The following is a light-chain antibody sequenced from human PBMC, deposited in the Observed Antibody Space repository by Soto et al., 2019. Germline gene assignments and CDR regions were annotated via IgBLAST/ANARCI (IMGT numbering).Light chain of an antibody. V-gene: IGKV3-15*01. CDR3: QQYNNWPQGS. CDR2: ATS. J-gene: IGKJ1*01. CDR1: QTVSSN. Sequence: RVVTQSPATLSASPGEKIALSCRASQTVSSNLAWYQHKPGRAPRLLIYATSTRATDVSARFSGSGDGTEFTLTISSLQPEDFAVYYCQQYNNWPQGSFGPGTKVEIK.